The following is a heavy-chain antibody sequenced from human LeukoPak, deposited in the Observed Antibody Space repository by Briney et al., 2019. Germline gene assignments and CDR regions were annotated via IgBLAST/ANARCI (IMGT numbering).Heavy chain of an antibody. D-gene: IGHD3-10*01. Sequence: PGGSLRLSCAASGFTFSSYAMSWVRQAPGRGLEWVSVISGSGGSTYYADSVKGRFTISRDNSKNTLYLQMNSLRAEDTAVYYCAKRSGHGSGSFDPWGQGSLVTVSS. CDR3: AKRSGHGSGSFDP. V-gene: IGHV3-23*01. J-gene: IGHJ5*02. CDR2: ISGSGGST. CDR1: GFTFSSYA.